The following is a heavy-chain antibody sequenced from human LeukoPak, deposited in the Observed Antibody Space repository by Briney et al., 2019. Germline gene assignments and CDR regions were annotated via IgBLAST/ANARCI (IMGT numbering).Heavy chain of an antibody. D-gene: IGHD3-22*01. J-gene: IGHJ4*02. V-gene: IGHV3-21*01. CDR3: ARGRDPFGDSSGYYPLLRIDY. Sequence: GGSLRLSCAASGLTFSSYSTNWLRQAPGKGLEWVSSISSSSSYIYYADSVKGRFTISRNNDKHSLYLQMNSLRAEDTAVYYCARGRDPFGDSSGYYPLLRIDYWGQGTLVTVSS. CDR1: GLTFSSYS. CDR2: ISSSSSYI.